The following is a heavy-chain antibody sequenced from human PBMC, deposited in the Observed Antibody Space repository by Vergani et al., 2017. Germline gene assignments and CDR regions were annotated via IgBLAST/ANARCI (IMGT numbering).Heavy chain of an antibody. CDR1: GFTSSYYG. J-gene: IGHJ1*01. D-gene: IGHD1-1*01. CDR3: ATKSCGTPGCQIGYFRE. CDR2: ISYDGTQK. V-gene: IGHV3-30*03. Sequence: RSLRLSCVVSGFTSSYYGMHWVRQAPDKGLEWVAVISYDGTQKYYADSVKGRFTISRDNSKSTLYLQMNSLRTEDTAVYYCATKSCGTPGCQIGYFREWGQGTLVTVSS.